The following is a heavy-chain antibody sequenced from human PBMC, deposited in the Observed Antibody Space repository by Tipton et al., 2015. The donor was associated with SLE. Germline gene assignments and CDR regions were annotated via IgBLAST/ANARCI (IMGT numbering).Heavy chain of an antibody. CDR3: ASRVITIFGIEDAFDI. D-gene: IGHD3-3*01. V-gene: IGHV4-38-2*02. Sequence: GLVKPSETLSLMCTVNGYSITSAHWGWIRQTPEKGLEWVGSGYYSGNTYYNPSLKSRVTISVDTSKNQFSLRLSSLTAADTAVYYCASRVITIFGIEDAFDIWGQGTMVTVSS. CDR1: GYSITSAH. J-gene: IGHJ3*02. CDR2: GYYSGNT.